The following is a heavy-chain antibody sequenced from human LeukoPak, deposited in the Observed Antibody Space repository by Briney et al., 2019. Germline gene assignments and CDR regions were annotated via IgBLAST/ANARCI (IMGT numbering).Heavy chain of an antibody. Sequence: GGSLRLSCAASGFTFNSYWMSWVRQTPEKGLEWVANINQDGSERYYADSVKGRFTISRDNSKNTLYLQMNSLRAEDTAVYYCAKGFIVVVPAAFDYWGQGTLVTVSS. CDR2: INQDGSER. J-gene: IGHJ4*02. D-gene: IGHD2-2*01. V-gene: IGHV3-7*01. CDR3: AKGFIVVVPAAFDY. CDR1: GFTFNSYW.